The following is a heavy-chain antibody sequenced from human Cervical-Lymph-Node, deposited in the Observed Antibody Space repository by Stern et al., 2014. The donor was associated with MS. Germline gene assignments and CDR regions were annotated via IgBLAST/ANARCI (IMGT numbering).Heavy chain of an antibody. J-gene: IGHJ6*02. CDR2: ISWSVTKI. D-gene: IGHD3-3*01. V-gene: IGHV3-9*01. CDR3: ATANYEFGYYGMDV. CDR1: GFAFDDYA. Sequence: EVQLVETGGGLVQPGRSLRLSCAAAGFAFDDYAMHWVRQAPGKGMEWVSGISWSVTKIGYADSVKGRFTISRDNAKNSLFLQMNNLRAEDTALYYCATANYEFGYYGMDVWGQGTAVTVS.